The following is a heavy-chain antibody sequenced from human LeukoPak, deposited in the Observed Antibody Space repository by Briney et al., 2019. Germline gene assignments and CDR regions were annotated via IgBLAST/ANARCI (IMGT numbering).Heavy chain of an antibody. Sequence: ASVKVSFKASGYTFTNYDITWVRQAPGQGLEWMGWINTYNGNTDYAQKLQGRVTMTTDTSTSTAYMELRSLRSDDTAMYFCAKRGSIVGFDYWGQGTLVTVSS. CDR1: GYTFTNYD. J-gene: IGHJ4*02. CDR3: AKRGSIVGFDY. CDR2: INTYNGNT. V-gene: IGHV1-18*01. D-gene: IGHD1-26*01.